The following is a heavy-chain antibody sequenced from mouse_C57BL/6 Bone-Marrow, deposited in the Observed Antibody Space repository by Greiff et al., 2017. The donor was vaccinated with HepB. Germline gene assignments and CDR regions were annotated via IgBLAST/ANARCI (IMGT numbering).Heavy chain of an antibody. CDR1: GISITTGNYR. J-gene: IGHJ3*01. D-gene: IGHD1-1*01. V-gene: IGHV3-5*01. Sequence: EVQGVESGPGLVKPSQTVFLTCTVTGISITTGNYRWSWIRQFPGHKLEWIGYIYYSGTITYNPSLTSRTTITRDTPKNQFFLEMNSLTAEDTATYYCAREDYGSSLFAYWGQGTLVTVSA. CDR3: AREDYGSSLFAY. CDR2: IYYSGTI.